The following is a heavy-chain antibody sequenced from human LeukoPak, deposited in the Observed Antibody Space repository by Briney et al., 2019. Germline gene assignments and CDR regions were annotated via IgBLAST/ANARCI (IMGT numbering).Heavy chain of an antibody. V-gene: IGHV3-21*01. CDR2: ISSSSSYI. CDR1: GFVASASY. D-gene: IGHD3-16*01. J-gene: IGHJ5*02. CDR3: AGGTDWFDP. Sequence: GGSLRLSCAASGFVASASYMSWVRQAPGKGLEWVSSISSSSSYIYYADSVKGRFTISRDSAKNSLYLQMNSLRAEDTAVYYCAGGTDWFDPWGQGTLVTVSS.